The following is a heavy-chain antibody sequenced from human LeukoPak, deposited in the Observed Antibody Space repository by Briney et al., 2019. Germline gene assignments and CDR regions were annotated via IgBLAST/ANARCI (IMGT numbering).Heavy chain of an antibody. J-gene: IGHJ4*02. CDR3: ARAAGLTYWGDDCYSGYLDY. CDR2: INHSGST. V-gene: IGHV4-34*01. Sequence: SETLSLTCAVYGGSFSGYYWSWIRQPPGKGLEWIGEINHSGSTNYNPSLKSRVTISVDTSKNQFSLKLSSVTAADTAVYYCARAAGLTYWGDDCYSGYLDYWGQGTLVTVSS. D-gene: IGHD2-21*02. CDR1: GGSFSGYY.